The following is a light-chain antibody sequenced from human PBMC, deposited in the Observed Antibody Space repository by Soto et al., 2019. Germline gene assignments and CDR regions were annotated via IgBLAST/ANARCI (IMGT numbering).Light chain of an antibody. V-gene: IGKV1-6*01. Sequence: AIQMTQSPSSLSASVGDRVTITCRASQGSRNDLGWYQQKPGKAPKLMIYAESRLQSGVPSRFSGSGSGTDFTLTIISLQPEDVATYSCLQDYNYPRPFGQGTNVEI. CDR1: QGSRND. CDR2: AES. J-gene: IGKJ1*01. CDR3: LQDYNYPRP.